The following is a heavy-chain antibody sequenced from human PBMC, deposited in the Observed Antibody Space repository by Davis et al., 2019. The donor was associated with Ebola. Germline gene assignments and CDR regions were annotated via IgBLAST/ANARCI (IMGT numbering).Heavy chain of an antibody. CDR3: AKSHSSGYFSGFDY. CDR1: GFMFSSYV. CDR2: LGPSVDT. Sequence: GGSLRLSCAASGFMFSSYVMSWVRQAPGKGLEWVSTLGPSVDTYYADSVKGRFTISRDNSKNTLYLQMNSLRAEDTAVYYCAKSHSSGYFSGFDYWGQGTLVTVSS. D-gene: IGHD3-22*01. J-gene: IGHJ4*02. V-gene: IGHV3-23*01.